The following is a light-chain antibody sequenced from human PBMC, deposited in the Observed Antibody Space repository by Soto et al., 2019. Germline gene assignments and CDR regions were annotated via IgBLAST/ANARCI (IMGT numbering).Light chain of an antibody. CDR3: QQRSNWYT. J-gene: IGKJ2*01. V-gene: IGKV3-11*01. CDR1: QSVSSY. CDR2: DAS. Sequence: EIVLTQSPATLSLSPGERATLSCRASQSVSSYLAWYQQKPGQAPRLLIYDASNRATGIPARFSGSGSGTDFTLTISSLEPEDFAVYYCQQRSNWYTFGQGTKLESK.